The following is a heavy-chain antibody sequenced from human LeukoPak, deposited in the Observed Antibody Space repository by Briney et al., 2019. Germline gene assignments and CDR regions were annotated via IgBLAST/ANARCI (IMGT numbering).Heavy chain of an antibody. J-gene: IGHJ3*02. CDR3: ATVVRLMGIAVAGDAFDI. Sequence: ASVKVSCKASGYTFTSYDSNWVRQATGQGLEWMGWMNPNSGNTGYAQKFQGRVTMTEDTSTDTAYMELSSLRSEDTAVYYCATVVRLMGIAVAGDAFDIWGQGTMVTVSS. CDR1: GYTFTSYD. CDR2: MNPNSGNT. D-gene: IGHD6-19*01. V-gene: IGHV1-8*02.